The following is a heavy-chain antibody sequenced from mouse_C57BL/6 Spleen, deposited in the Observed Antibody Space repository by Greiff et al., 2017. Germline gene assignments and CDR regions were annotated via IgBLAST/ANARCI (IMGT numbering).Heavy chain of an antibody. D-gene: IGHD1-1*01. CDR2: ISYDGSN. V-gene: IGHV3-6*01. Sequence: EVQLQESGPGLVKPSQSLSLTCSVTGYSITSGYYWNWIRQFPGNKLEWMGYISYDGSNNYNPSLKNRISITRDTSKNQFFLKLNSVTTEDTATYYCARGEDYYYGSSYGYWGQGTTLTVSS. J-gene: IGHJ2*01. CDR3: ARGEDYYYGSSYGY. CDR1: GYSITSGYY.